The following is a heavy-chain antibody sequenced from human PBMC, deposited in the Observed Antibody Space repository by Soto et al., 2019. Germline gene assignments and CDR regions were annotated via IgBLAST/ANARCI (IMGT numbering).Heavy chain of an antibody. CDR2: MYYSGGA. J-gene: IGHJ5*01. V-gene: IGHV4-39*01. CDR3: GRVVEGATRHTDFGS. D-gene: IGHD2-15*01. Sequence: SETLSLTCAVSVVSIHNSHSFWGWIRQPPGKGLEFIGSMYYSGGANYNPSLKSRVTISLDTSKNQFSLTVNSVTAADTAIYYCGRVVEGATRHTDFGSWGQGTLVNVSS. CDR1: VVSIHNSHSF.